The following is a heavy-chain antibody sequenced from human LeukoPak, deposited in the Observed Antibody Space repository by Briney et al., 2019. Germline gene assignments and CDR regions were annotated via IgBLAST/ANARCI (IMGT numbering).Heavy chain of an antibody. D-gene: IGHD6-6*01. CDR1: GGSFSGYY. Sequence: PSETLSLTCAVYGGSFSGYYWSWLRQPPGKGLEWIGEINHSGSTNYNPSLKSRVTISVDTSKNQLSLKLSSVTAADTAVYYCARDVSIAAAKWFDPWGQGTLVTVSS. J-gene: IGHJ5*02. V-gene: IGHV4-34*01. CDR3: ARDVSIAAAKWFDP. CDR2: INHSGST.